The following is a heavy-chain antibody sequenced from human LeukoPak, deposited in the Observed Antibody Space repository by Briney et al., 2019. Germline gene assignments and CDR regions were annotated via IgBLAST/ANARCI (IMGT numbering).Heavy chain of an antibody. J-gene: IGHJ3*02. D-gene: IGHD6-13*01. CDR3: ARVIAAAGTWFVSAFDI. Sequence: GGSLRLSCAASGFTFSSYEMNWVRQAPGKWLEWVSYINSSGSTIYYADSVKGRFTISRDNAKNSLYLQMNSLRAEDTAVYYCARVIAAAGTWFVSAFDIWGQGTMVTVSS. V-gene: IGHV3-48*03. CDR1: GFTFSSYE. CDR2: INSSGSTI.